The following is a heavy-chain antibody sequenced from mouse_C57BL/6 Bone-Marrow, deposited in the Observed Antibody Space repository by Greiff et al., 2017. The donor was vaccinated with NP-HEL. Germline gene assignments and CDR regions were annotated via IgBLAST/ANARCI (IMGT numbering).Heavy chain of an antibody. CDR2: IWRGGST. CDR3: AKGAMYDYDAYYFDY. V-gene: IGHV2-5*01. D-gene: IGHD2-4*01. J-gene: IGHJ2*01. Sequence: QVQLQQSGPGLVQPSQSLSITCTVSGFSLTSYGVHWVRQSPGKGLEWLGVIWRGGSTDYNAAFMSRLSITKDNSKSQVFFKMNSLQADDTAIYYCAKGAMYDYDAYYFDYWGQGTTLTVSS. CDR1: GFSLTSYG.